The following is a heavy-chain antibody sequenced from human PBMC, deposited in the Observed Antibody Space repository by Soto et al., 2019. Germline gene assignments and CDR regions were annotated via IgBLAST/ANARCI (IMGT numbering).Heavy chain of an antibody. V-gene: IGHV1-58*01. J-gene: IGHJ4*02. Sequence: SVKVSCKASGFTFTSSAVQRVRKARGQPLEWIGWIVVGSGNTNYAQKFQERVTITRDMSTSTAYMELSSLRSEDTAVYYCAAADDSSSSLFSAWGQGTLVTVSS. D-gene: IGHD6-6*01. CDR3: AAADDSSSSLFSA. CDR1: GFTFTSSA. CDR2: IVVGSGNT.